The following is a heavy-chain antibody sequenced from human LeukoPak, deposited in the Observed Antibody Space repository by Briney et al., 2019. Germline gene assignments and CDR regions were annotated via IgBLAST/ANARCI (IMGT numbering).Heavy chain of an antibody. Sequence: PGGSLRLSCAASGFTVSSNYMSWVRQAPGKGLEWVSVIYSGGSTYYADSVKGRFTISRDNSKNTLYLQMNSLRAEDTTVYYCARDRRYFDWLLPYGMDVWGQGTTVTVSS. CDR3: ARDRRYFDWLLPYGMDV. V-gene: IGHV3-53*01. D-gene: IGHD3-9*01. CDR2: IYSGGST. CDR1: GFTVSSNY. J-gene: IGHJ6*02.